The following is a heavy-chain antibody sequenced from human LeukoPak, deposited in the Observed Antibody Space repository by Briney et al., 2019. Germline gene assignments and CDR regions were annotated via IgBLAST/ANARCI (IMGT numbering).Heavy chain of an antibody. Sequence: SETLSLTCTVSGGSISSSGYYWGWIRQPPGKGLEWIGSIYYSGSTYYNPSLKSRVTISVDTYKNQFSLKLSSVTAADTAVYYCTRLNDYAWYFDLWGRGTLVTVSS. J-gene: IGHJ2*01. CDR1: GGSISSSGYY. CDR2: IYYSGST. D-gene: IGHD4-17*01. CDR3: TRLNDYAWYFDL. V-gene: IGHV4-39*01.